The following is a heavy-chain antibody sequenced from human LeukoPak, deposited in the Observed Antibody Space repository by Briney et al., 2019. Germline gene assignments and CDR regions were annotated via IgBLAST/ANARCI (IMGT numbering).Heavy chain of an antibody. D-gene: IGHD6-6*01. V-gene: IGHV3-21*01. J-gene: IGHJ4*02. CDR2: ISSSSSYI. CDR1: GLTFISYS. CDR3: ARGPNSNWSGLDF. Sequence: GGSLKLSCEASGLTFISYSMNWVRQPPGKGLNWASSISSSSSYIYYADSVKGRFTISRDNAKNSLYLQMNSLRAEDTAVYYCARGPNSNWSGLDFWGQGTLLTVSS.